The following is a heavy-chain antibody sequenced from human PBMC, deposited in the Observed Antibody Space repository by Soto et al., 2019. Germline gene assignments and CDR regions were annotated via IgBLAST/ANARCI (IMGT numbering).Heavy chain of an antibody. CDR2: ISDSGATT. CDR3: AKEDTSSGSLDY. J-gene: IGHJ4*02. V-gene: IGHV3-23*01. CDR1: GFPFGETV. D-gene: IGHD6-19*01. Sequence: GGSLRLSCAASGFPFGETVMSWVRQAPGKGLEWVSGISDSGATTYYADSVRGRFTISRDNSKNTLYLQMKSLRAEDSASYYCAKEDTSSGSLDYWGQGALVTVSS.